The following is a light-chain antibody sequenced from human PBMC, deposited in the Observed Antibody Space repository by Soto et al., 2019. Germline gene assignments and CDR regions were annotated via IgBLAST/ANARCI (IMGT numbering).Light chain of an antibody. J-gene: IGLJ2*01. CDR2: DVS. CDR3: SSYITSDIVV. Sequence: QSVLAQPASVSGYRGQSITFSCTGTSGDLPGANPVSWYQQHPGKAPMLIIYDVSKRPSGVSDRFSGSKSGNTASLTISGLQAEDEADYYCSSYITSDIVVFGGGTKLTVL. V-gene: IGLV2-14*03. CDR1: SGDLPGANP.